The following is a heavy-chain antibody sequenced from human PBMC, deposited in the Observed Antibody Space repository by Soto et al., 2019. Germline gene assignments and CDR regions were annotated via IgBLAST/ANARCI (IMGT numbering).Heavy chain of an antibody. CDR2: ISSSSSTI. D-gene: IGHD3-10*01. Sequence: GGSLRLSCAASGFTFSSYSMNWVRQAPGKGLEWVSYISSSSSTIYYADSVKGRFTISRDNAKNSLYLQMNSLRDEDTAVYYCASRDGPPAYYYYGMDVWGQGTTVTVSS. V-gene: IGHV3-48*02. J-gene: IGHJ6*02. CDR3: ASRDGPPAYYYYGMDV. CDR1: GFTFSSYS.